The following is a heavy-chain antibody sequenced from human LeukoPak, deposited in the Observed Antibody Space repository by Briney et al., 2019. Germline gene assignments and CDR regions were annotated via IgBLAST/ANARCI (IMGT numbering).Heavy chain of an antibody. Sequence: ASVKVSCKASGYTFTSYGISWVRQAPGQGLEWMGWISAYNGNTNYAQKLQGRVTMTTDTSTSTAYMELRSLRFEDTAVYYCAREVAYCGGDCPNWIDPWGQGTLVTVSS. CDR3: AREVAYCGGDCPNWIDP. CDR1: GYTFTSYG. J-gene: IGHJ5*02. D-gene: IGHD2-21*02. CDR2: ISAYNGNT. V-gene: IGHV1-18*01.